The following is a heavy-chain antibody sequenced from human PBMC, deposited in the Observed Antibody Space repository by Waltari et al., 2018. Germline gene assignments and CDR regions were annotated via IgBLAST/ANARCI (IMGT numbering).Heavy chain of an antibody. V-gene: IGHV4-61*02. CDR2: IYTSGST. D-gene: IGHD3-3*01. CDR1: GGSISSGSYY. CDR3: ARDASSYDFWSGYHAFDI. J-gene: IGHJ3*02. Sequence: QVQLQESGPGLVKPSQTLSLTCTVSGGSISSGSYYWSWIRQPAGKGLEWNGRIYTSGSTNYNPSLKSRVTISVDTSKNQFSLKLSSVTAADTAVYYCARDASSYDFWSGYHAFDIWGQGTMVTVSS.